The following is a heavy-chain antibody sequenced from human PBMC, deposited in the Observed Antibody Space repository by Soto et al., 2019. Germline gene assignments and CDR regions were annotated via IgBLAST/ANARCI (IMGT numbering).Heavy chain of an antibody. V-gene: IGHV3-23*01. CDR3: ARAISSSWSYFDY. CDR2: IIGSGNII. D-gene: IGHD6-13*01. Sequence: EVPLLESGGGLVQPGGSLRLSCAASGFTFNNYAMSWVRQAPGRGLAWVPAIIGSGNIIHYADSVKGRFTISRDNSKNTLYLPMSSLRAEDTAVYYCARAISSSWSYFDYWGQGTLVTVSS. CDR1: GFTFNNYA. J-gene: IGHJ4*02.